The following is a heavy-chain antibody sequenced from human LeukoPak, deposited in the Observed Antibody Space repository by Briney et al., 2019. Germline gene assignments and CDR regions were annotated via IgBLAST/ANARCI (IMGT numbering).Heavy chain of an antibody. D-gene: IGHD6-19*01. CDR3: ARGEAYSSGWYPPSHFDY. Sequence: GGSLRLSCVVSGFTLSINYMSWVRQAPGKGLEWVSLISGGDTKYYADSVKGRFTISRDTSKNTVYLQMNSLRAEDTAVYYCARGEAYSSGWYPPSHFDYWGQGNMVTVSP. CDR2: ISGGDTK. J-gene: IGHJ4*02. V-gene: IGHV3-66*01. CDR1: GFTLSINY.